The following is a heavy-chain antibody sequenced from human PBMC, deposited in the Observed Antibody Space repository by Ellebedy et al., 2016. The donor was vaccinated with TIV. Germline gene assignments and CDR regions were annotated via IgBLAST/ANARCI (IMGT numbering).Heavy chain of an antibody. D-gene: IGHD3-22*01. CDR1: GFTFSSSG. V-gene: IGHV3-30*03. CDR3: ARDSYYDSSGYQMAAAFDI. J-gene: IGHJ3*02. Sequence: PGGSLRLSCAASGFTFSSSGMHRVRQAPGKGLEWVAVISYDGSNKYYADSVKGRFTISRDNSKNTLYLQMNSLRAEDTAVYYCARDSYYDSSGYQMAAAFDIWGQGTMVTVSS. CDR2: ISYDGSNK.